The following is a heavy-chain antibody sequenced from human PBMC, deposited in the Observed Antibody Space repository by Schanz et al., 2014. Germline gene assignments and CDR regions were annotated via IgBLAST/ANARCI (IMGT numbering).Heavy chain of an antibody. CDR2: ISASGGST. CDR3: ARDNYYGSGSCAY. J-gene: IGHJ4*02. V-gene: IGHV3-23*04. CDR1: GFTFSSYA. D-gene: IGHD3-10*01. Sequence: VQLVESGGGLVKPGGSLRLSRAASGFTFSSYAMSWVRQAPGKGLEWVSTISASGGSTYYADSVKGRFTISRDNAKNSMYLHMKSLRGEDTAVYYCARDNYYGSGSCAYWGQGTLVTVSS.